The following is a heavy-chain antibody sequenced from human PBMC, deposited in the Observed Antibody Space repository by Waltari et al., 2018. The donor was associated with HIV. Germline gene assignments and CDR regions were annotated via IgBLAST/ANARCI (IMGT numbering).Heavy chain of an antibody. CDR1: VYTFTCSY. CDR3: ARHSDKRSGRVGMDV. Sequence: QVQQVQSGAEAKKPGASVKVSCKASVYTFTCSYINCVRQSSEQGLEWMGWMNTNSGNTGYAQKFQGIVTMTRNTSISTAYMELSSLRSEDTAVYYCARHSDKRSGRVGMDVWGQGTTVTVSS. CDR2: MNTNSGNT. D-gene: IGHD1-26*01. J-gene: IGHJ6*02. V-gene: IGHV1-8*01.